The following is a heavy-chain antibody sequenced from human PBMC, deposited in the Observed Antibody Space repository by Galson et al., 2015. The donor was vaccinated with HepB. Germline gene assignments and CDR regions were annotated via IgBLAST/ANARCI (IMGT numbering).Heavy chain of an antibody. V-gene: IGHV1-69*13. CDR1: GGTFSSHA. CDR2: IIPIFGTA. Sequence: SVKVSCKASGGTFSSHANSWVRQAPGQGLEWMGGIIPIFGTANYAQKFQGRVTITADESTSTAYMELSSLRSEDTAVYYCASLSGDRNYYYYYGMDVWGQGTTVTVSS. CDR3: ASLSGDRNYYYYYGMDV. J-gene: IGHJ6*02. D-gene: IGHD2-15*01.